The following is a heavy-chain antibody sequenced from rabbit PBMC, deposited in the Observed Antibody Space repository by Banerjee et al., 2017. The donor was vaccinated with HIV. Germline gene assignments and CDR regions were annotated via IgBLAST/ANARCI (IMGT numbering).Heavy chain of an antibody. D-gene: IGHD4-1*01. J-gene: IGHJ2*01. Sequence: QQQLEESGGDLVKPEGSLTLTCTASGFSFSSRYWIWWVRQAPGKGLEWIAYIATGSSGSTAYANWAKGRFTISKTSSTTVTLQMTSLTAADTATYFCARANSSGWGSGFDPWGPGTLVTVS. CDR2: IATGSSGST. CDR3: ARANSSGWGSGFDP. CDR1: GFSFSSRYW. V-gene: IGHV1S45*01.